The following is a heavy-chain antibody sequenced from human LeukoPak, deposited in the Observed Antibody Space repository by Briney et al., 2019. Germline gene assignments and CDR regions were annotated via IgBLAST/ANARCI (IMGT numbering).Heavy chain of an antibody. CDR3: ARCHYSSSPVGFDY. CDR2: IIPIFGTA. J-gene: IGHJ4*02. CDR1: GGTFSSYA. V-gene: IGHV1-69*06. D-gene: IGHD6-6*01. Sequence: VASVKVSCKASGGTFSSYAISWVRQAPGQGLEWMGRIIPIFGTANYAQKFQGRVTITADKSTSTAYMELSSLRSEDTAVYYCARCHYSSSPVGFDYWGQGTLVTVSS.